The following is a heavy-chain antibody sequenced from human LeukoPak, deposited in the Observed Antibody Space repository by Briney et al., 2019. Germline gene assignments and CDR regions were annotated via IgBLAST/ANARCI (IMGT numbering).Heavy chain of an antibody. CDR3: AKGVGATASYFDY. Sequence: GSLRLSCAASGFTFSSYGMHWVRHAPGKGLEWVAVISYDGSNKYYADSVKGRFTISRDNSKNTLYLQMNSLRAEDTAVYYCAKGVGATASYFDYWGQGTLVTVSS. D-gene: IGHD1-26*01. J-gene: IGHJ4*02. CDR1: GFTFSSYG. V-gene: IGHV3-30*18. CDR2: ISYDGSNK.